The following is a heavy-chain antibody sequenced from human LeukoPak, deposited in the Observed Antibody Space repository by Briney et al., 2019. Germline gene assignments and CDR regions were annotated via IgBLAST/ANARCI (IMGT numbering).Heavy chain of an antibody. Sequence: SETLSLTCTVSGGSISSYYWSWIRQPPGKGLEWIGYIYYSGSTNYNPSLKSRATISVDTSKNQFSLKLSSVTAADTAVYYCARGGPPFGYDILTGYYLGNAFDIWGQGTMVTVSS. CDR1: GGSISSYY. V-gene: IGHV4-59*01. CDR3: ARGGPPFGYDILTGYYLGNAFDI. CDR2: IYYSGST. D-gene: IGHD3-9*01. J-gene: IGHJ3*02.